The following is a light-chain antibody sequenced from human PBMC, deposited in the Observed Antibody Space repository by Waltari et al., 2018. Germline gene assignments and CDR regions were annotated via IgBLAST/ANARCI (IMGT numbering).Light chain of an antibody. V-gene: IGLV2-23*02. CDR2: GVS. CDR1: SPNVGGYTL. Sequence: QSALTQPASVSGSPGQAITISCTGTSPNVGGYTLVSWYRQYPGNAPELWIFGVSGRPSGISNRLSGSKSGNTATLTISGLQAEDEADYYCLSYSGRSDYVFGTGTRV. CDR3: LSYSGRSDYV. J-gene: IGLJ1*01.